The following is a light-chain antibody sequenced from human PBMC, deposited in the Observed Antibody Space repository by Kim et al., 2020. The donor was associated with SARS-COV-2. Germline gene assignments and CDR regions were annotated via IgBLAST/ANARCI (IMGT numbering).Light chain of an antibody. J-gene: IGKJ2*01. Sequence: DIQMTQSPLSLSASVGDRVTINCRASENIYTYLSWYRHKAGKAPELLIYAASSLQSGVPSRFSGTGSGTEFALTINTLQPEDFATYYCQQSSSTPQTFGQGTKLEI. CDR3: QQSSSTPQT. V-gene: IGKV1-39*01. CDR1: ENIYTY. CDR2: AAS.